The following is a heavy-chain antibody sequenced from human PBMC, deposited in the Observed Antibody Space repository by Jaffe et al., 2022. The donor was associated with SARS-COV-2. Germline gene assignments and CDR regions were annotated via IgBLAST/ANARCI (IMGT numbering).Heavy chain of an antibody. V-gene: IGHV1-69*01. J-gene: IGHJ6*03. D-gene: IGHD3-10*01. CDR1: GGTFSSYA. CDR3: ARGRVRGVINYYYYYYMDV. Sequence: QVQLVQSGAEVKKPGSSVKVSCKASGGTFSSYAISWVRQAPGQGLEWMGGIIPIFGTANYAQKFQGRVTITADESTSTAYMELSSLRSEDTAVYYCARGRVRGVINYYYYYYMDVWGKGTTVTVSS. CDR2: IIPIFGTA.